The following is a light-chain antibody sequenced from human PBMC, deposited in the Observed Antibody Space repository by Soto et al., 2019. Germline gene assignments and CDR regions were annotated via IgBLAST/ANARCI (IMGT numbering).Light chain of an antibody. CDR1: SSDVGGYNS. CDR2: DVT. V-gene: IGLV2-14*01. Sequence: QSALTQPASVSGSPGQSITISCTGTSSDVGGYNSVSWYQQHPGKAPKLILYDVTDWPSGVSYRFSGSKSGNTASLTISGLQAADEADYFCSSFTSSMTNVFGSGTKLTVL. J-gene: IGLJ1*01. CDR3: SSFTSSMTNV.